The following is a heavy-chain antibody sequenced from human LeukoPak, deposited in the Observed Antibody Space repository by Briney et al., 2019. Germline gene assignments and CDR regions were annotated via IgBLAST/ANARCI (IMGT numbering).Heavy chain of an antibody. CDR1: GGSISRYY. D-gene: IGHD1-1*01. CDR2: VYDSGTT. CDR3: ARVSWSPGTSYYYMDV. Sequence: SETLSLTCTVSGGSISRYYWSWIRQLPGKGLEWFGYVYDSGTTNYNPSLKSRVTISVDTSKNQFSLKLSSVTAADTAVYYCARVSWSPGTSYYYMDVWGKGTTVTVSS. V-gene: IGHV4-59*01. J-gene: IGHJ6*03.